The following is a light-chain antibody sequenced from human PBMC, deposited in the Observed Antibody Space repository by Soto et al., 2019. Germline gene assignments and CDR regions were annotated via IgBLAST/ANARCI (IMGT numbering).Light chain of an antibody. V-gene: IGKV3-20*01. CDR2: GVS. CDR1: QSVSSNY. J-gene: IGKJ1*01. CDR3: EQYGSSLRT. Sequence: EIVLTQSPGTLSLSPGERATLSCRASQSVSSNYFAWYQQKPGQAPRLLIYGVSSRPTGIPDRFSGSGSGTDFTLTISRLEPEDFAVYYCEQYGSSLRTFGQGTKVEIK.